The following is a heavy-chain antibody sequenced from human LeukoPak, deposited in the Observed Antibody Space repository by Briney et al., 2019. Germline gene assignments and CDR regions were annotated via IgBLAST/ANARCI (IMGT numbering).Heavy chain of an antibody. CDR1: GGSISSYY. CDR2: IYYSGST. J-gene: IGHJ4*02. Sequence: PSETLSLTCTVSGGSISSYYWSWTRQPPGKGLEWIGYIYYSGSTNYNPSLKSRVTISVDTSKNQFSLKLSSVTAADTAVYYCARQQGLQNLNFDYWGQGTLVTVSS. CDR3: ARQQGLQNLNFDY. V-gene: IGHV4-59*01. D-gene: IGHD4-11*01.